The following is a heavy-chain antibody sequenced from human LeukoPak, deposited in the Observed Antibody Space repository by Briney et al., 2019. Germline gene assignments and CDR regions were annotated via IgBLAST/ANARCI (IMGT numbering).Heavy chain of an antibody. Sequence: GGSLRLSCAASGFTFSSYSMNWVRQTPGKGLEWVSSISSSSNYIYYADSVKGRFTISRDNAKNSLYLQMNTLRVEDTAVYYCAQGGATISDYWGQGTLVTVSS. J-gene: IGHJ4*02. CDR2: ISSSSNYI. D-gene: IGHD5-12*01. V-gene: IGHV3-21*01. CDR3: AQGGATISDY. CDR1: GFTFSSYS.